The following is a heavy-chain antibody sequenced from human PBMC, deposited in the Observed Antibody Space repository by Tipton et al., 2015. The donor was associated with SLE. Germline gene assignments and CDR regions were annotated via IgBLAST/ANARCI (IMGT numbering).Heavy chain of an antibody. CDR3: ARSTYSEADFDY. V-gene: IGHV4-38-2*01. CDR2: IYHSGST. CDR1: GFSISSGYY. D-gene: IGHD2/OR15-2a*01. Sequence: TLSLTCAVSGFSISSGYYWGWSRQPPGKGLEWIGSIYHSGSTYYNPSLESRVTISIDTSKNQFSLRLNSVTAADTAVYYCARSTYSEADFDYWGQGTLVTVSS. J-gene: IGHJ4*02.